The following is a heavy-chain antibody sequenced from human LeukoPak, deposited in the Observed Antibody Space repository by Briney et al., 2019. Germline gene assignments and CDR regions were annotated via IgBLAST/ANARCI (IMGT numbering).Heavy chain of an antibody. V-gene: IGHV1-46*01. CDR1: GYTFTSYY. Sequence: ASVKVSCKASGYTFTSYYMHWVRQAPGQGLEWMGIINPSGGSTSYAQKFQGRVTMTRDTSSSTAYMDLSRLRSDDTAVYYCARDNGYSTSSDYWGQGTLVTVSS. CDR2: INPSGGST. J-gene: IGHJ4*02. D-gene: IGHD6-6*01. CDR3: ARDNGYSTSSDY.